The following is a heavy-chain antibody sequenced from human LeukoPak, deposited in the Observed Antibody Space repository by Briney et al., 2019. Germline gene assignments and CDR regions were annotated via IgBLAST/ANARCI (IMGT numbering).Heavy chain of an antibody. Sequence: GGSLRLSCAASGFSFNNYSMSWVRQAPGKGLEWVSAISTTGGSTYYADSVKGRFTVSRDNSKNTLSLQMDSLRVEDTALYYCAKDWTTVVTPKGYYFDSWGQGTLVTVSS. V-gene: IGHV3-23*01. D-gene: IGHD4-23*01. CDR2: ISTTGGST. CDR3: AKDWTTVVTPKGYYFDS. J-gene: IGHJ4*02. CDR1: GFSFNNYS.